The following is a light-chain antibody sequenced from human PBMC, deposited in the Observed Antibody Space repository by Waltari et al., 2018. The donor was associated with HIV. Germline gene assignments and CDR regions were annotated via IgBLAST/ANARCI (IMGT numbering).Light chain of an antibody. CDR1: QSVLYSPNNKNY. CDR2: WAS. Sequence: DIVMTQSPDSLAVSLGERATINSKSSQSVLYSPNNKNYLAWYQQKPGQPPKLLIYWASTRESGVPDRFSGSGSGTDFTLTISSLQAEDVAVYCCQQYYSTPRTFGQGTKVEIK. V-gene: IGKV4-1*01. CDR3: QQYYSTPRT. J-gene: IGKJ1*01.